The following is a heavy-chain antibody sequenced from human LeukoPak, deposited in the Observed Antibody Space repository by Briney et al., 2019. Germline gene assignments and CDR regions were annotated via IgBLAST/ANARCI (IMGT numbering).Heavy chain of an antibody. V-gene: IGHV4-39*01. CDR3: ARHYPYTLGYSYGQGYFDY. CDR2: IYYSGST. Sequence: PSETLSLTCTVSSGDIGSTIYYWAWIRQPPGKGLEWIGSIYYSGSTYYNPSLKSRITISVDASKNQFSLRLSSVTAADTAVYYCARHYPYTLGYSYGQGYFDYWGQGTLVTVSS. D-gene: IGHD5-18*01. J-gene: IGHJ4*02. CDR1: SGDIGSTIYY.